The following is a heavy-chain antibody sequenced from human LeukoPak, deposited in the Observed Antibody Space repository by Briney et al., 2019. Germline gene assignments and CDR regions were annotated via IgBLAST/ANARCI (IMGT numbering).Heavy chain of an antibody. D-gene: IGHD7-27*01. CDR3: TRDDPRWGTSGDY. J-gene: IGHJ4*02. CDR1: GFTFSAYT. CDR2: ISSSSTYI. Sequence: GGSLRLSCVASGFTFSAYTMNWVRQAPGKGLEWVSFISSSSTYIYYADSLKGRFTISRDNAKNSLYLQMNSLRAEDTAVYYCTRDDPRWGTSGDYWGQGTLVTVSS. V-gene: IGHV3-21*01.